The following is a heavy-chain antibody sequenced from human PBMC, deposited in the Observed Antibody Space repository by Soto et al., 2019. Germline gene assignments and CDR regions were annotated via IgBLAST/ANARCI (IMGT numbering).Heavy chain of an antibody. CDR3: AKDSNRQKITIFGVVIGGASGY. D-gene: IGHD3-3*01. J-gene: IGHJ4*02. CDR2: ISGSGGST. CDR1: GFTFSSYA. Sequence: GGSLRLSCAASGFTFSSYAMSWVRQAPGKGLEWVSAISGSGGSTYYADSVKGRFTISRDNSKNTLYLQMNSLRAEDTAVYYCAKDSNRQKITIFGVVIGGASGYWGQGTLVTVSS. V-gene: IGHV3-23*01.